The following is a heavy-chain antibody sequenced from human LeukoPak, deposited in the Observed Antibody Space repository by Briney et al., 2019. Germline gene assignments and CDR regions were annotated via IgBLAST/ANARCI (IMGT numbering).Heavy chain of an antibody. CDR3: TNGSPYHTGLDV. Sequence: GRSLRLSCAASGFTFDDYAMHWVRQAPGKGLEWVSGISWNSASIGYADSVKGRFTISRDNAKNSLYLQMGSLRTEDSALYYCTNGSPYHTGLDVWGQGTSVTVS. CDR1: GFTFDDYA. D-gene: IGHD6-19*01. CDR2: ISWNSASI. J-gene: IGHJ6*02. V-gene: IGHV3-9*01.